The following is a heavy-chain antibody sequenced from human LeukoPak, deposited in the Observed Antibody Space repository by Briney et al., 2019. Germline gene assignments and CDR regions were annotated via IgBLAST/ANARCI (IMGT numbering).Heavy chain of an antibody. J-gene: IGHJ4*02. D-gene: IGHD4-11*01. CDR3: ARQDDYSTPFDY. Sequence: SETLSLTCTVSGGSISSGSYYWSWIRQPPGKGLEWIGYIYYSGSTNYNPSLKSRVTISVDTSKNQFSLKLSSVTAADTAVYYCARQDDYSTPFDYWGQGTLVTVSS. CDR1: GGSISSGSYY. V-gene: IGHV4-61*01. CDR2: IYYSGST.